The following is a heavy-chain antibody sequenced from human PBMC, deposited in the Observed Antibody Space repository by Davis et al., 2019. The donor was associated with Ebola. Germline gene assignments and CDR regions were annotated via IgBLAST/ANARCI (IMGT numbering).Heavy chain of an antibody. D-gene: IGHD3-10*01. Sequence: ASVKVSCKASGYTFTSYGISWVRQAPGQRLEWMGWINAGNGNTKYSQKFQGRVTITRDTSASTAYMELSSLRSEDTAVYYCARDQRITMVRGVIIGPLVYWGQGTLVTVSS. J-gene: IGHJ4*02. CDR3: ARDQRITMVRGVIIGPLVY. CDR1: GYTFTSYG. CDR2: INAGNGNT. V-gene: IGHV1-3*01.